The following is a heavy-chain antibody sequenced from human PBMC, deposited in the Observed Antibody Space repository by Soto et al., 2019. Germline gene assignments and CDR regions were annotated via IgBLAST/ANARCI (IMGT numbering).Heavy chain of an antibody. Sequence: AGGSLRLSCAASGFTFSTYAMSWVRQAPGKGLEWVSALSASGDSTYYADSVKGRFTISRDNSMNALYLRTNSLRIEDTAVYYCVRATYFSDSSGYTRCLDYWGQGTLVTVSS. D-gene: IGHD3-22*01. CDR3: VRATYFSDSSGYTRCLDY. V-gene: IGHV3-23*01. J-gene: IGHJ4*02. CDR2: LSASGDST. CDR1: GFTFSTYA.